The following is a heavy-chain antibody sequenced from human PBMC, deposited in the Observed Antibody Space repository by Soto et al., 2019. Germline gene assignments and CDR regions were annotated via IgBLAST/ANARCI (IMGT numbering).Heavy chain of an antibody. CDR3: TGDYSLKNYDFWSGYYTGDAFDI. CDR2: IRSKAYGGTT. D-gene: IGHD3-3*01. J-gene: IGHJ3*02. CDR1: GFTFGDYA. V-gene: IGHV3-49*04. Sequence: AGGSLRLSCTASGFTFGDYAMSWVRQAPGKGLEWVGFIRSKAYGGTTEYAASVKGRFTISRDDSKSIAYLQMNSLKTEDTAVYYCTGDYSLKNYDFWSGYYTGDAFDIWGQGTMVTVSS.